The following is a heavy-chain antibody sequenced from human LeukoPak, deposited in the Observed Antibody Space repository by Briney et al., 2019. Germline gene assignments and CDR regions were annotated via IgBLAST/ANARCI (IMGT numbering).Heavy chain of an antibody. CDR2: INGDGTYT. CDR3: ARDLSLSFDY. V-gene: IGHV3-74*01. Sequence: GGSLRLSCAASGFAFSSSWMLWLRQGPGKGLVWVARINGDGTYTKYADSVKGRFTISRYNTKNTLYLQMNSLRVEDTAVYYCARDLSLSFDYWGRGTLVTVSS. CDR1: GFAFSSSW. J-gene: IGHJ4*02.